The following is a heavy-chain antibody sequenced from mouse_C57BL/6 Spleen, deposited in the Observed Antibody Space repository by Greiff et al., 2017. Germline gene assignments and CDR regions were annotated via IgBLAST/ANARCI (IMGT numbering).Heavy chain of an antibody. CDR1: GYAFSSSW. V-gene: IGHV1-82*01. J-gene: IGHJ3*01. CDR3: ARVDSSKVFAY. CDR2: IYPGDGDT. D-gene: IGHD3-2*02. Sequence: VKLMESGPELVKPGASVKISCKASGYAFSSSWMNWVKQRPGKGLEWIGRIYPGDGDTNYNGKFKGKATLTADKSSSTAYMQLSILTSEDSAVYFCARVDSSKVFAYWGQGTLVTVSA.